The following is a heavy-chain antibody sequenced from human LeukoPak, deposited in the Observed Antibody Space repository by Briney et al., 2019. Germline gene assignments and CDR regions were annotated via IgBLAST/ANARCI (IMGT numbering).Heavy chain of an antibody. J-gene: IGHJ4*02. CDR3: ARGNGGYDFDY. CDR2: IYTSGST. V-gene: IGHV4-4*07. CDR1: GGSISSYY. Sequence: SETLSLTCTVSGGSISSYYWSWIRQPAGKGLEWIGRIYTSGSTNYNSSLKSRVTISVDKSKNQFTLKLSSVTAADTAVYYCARGNGGYDFDYWGQGTLVTVSS. D-gene: IGHD5-12*01.